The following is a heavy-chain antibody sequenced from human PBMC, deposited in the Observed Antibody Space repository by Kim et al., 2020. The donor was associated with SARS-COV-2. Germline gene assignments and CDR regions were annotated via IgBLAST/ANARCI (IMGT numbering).Heavy chain of an antibody. Sequence: SVKVSCKASGGTFSRYAISWVRQAPGQGLECVGGIIPIFGTAQYAQKFQGRVTITADESTSTAYMEVTSLRSEDTAVYYCPRDWSYCSSTSCYGTDYYYYAMDVGSRENAVTLSS. CDR3: PRDWSYCSSTSCYGTDYYYYAMDV. CDR2: IIPIFGTA. J-gene: IGHJ6*02. D-gene: IGHD2-2*01. CDR1: GGTFSRYA. V-gene: IGHV1-69*13.